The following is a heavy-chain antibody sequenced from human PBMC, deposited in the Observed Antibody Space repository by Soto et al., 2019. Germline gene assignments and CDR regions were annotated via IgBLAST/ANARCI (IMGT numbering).Heavy chain of an antibody. CDR2: IFPADSDT. J-gene: IGHJ4*02. Sequence: GEALKNSCKGFGYSVPNYWIAWVRQMPGKGLEWMGIIFPADSDTRYSPSFQGQVTISGDKSINTAYLQWSSPKASDTAMYYCVCYNGIVDNGRPDYCGQGTLVTVPS. CDR1: GYSVPNYW. D-gene: IGHD3-3*02. V-gene: IGHV5-51*01. CDR3: VCYNGIVDNGRPDY.